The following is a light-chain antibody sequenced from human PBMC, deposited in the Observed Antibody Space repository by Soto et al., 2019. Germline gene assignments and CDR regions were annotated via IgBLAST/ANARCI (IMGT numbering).Light chain of an antibody. J-gene: IGKJ5*01. V-gene: IGKV3-15*01. Sequence: IVMTQSPATLSVSPGERATLSCRASQSVRLNLACYQQKPGQAPRLLIYGASTRDTGIPARFSGSRSGTEFTLTISNLQPEDFAVYYCQQYNNWPPITCGQGTRVEIK. CDR2: GAS. CDR1: QSVRLN. CDR3: QQYNNWPPIT.